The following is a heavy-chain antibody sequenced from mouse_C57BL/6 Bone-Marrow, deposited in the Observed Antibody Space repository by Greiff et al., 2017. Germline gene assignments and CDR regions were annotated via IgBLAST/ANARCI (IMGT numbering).Heavy chain of an antibody. CDR3: TRSLIYYGTNY. CDR2: IAPEDGET. V-gene: IGHV14-2*01. CDR1: GFNIKDYY. Sequence: VQLQQSGAELVKPGASVKLSCTASGFNIKDYYIHWVKQRTEQGLEWIGRIAPEDGETKYAPKFQDKATITADPSSNTAYLQLSSLTSEDTAVYYCTRSLIYYGTNYWGQGTTLTVSS. D-gene: IGHD1-1*01. J-gene: IGHJ2*01.